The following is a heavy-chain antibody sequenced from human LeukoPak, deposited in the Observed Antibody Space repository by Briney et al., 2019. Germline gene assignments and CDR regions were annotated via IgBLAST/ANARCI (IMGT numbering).Heavy chain of an antibody. CDR2: INHSGST. J-gene: IGHJ4*02. CDR1: GGSISSYY. Sequence: SETLSLTCTVSGGSISSYYWSWIRQPPGKGLEWIGEINHSGSTNYNPSLKSRVTISVDTSKNQFSLKLSSVTAADTAVYYCARADYDFWSGYFYWGQGTLVTVSS. CDR3: ARADYDFWSGYFY. D-gene: IGHD3-3*01. V-gene: IGHV4-34*01.